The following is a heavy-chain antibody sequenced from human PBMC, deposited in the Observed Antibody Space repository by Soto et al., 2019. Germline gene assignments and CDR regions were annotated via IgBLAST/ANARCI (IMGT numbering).Heavy chain of an antibody. CDR3: AKCSGPHRPYYFDY. Sequence: EVQLLESGGDLVQPGGSLRLSCAASGFTFSSYAMSWVRQAPGKGLGWVSAITGSADSTYYADSVKGRFTISRDNSKNTLYLQMNSLRAEDTAVYYCAKCSGPHRPYYFDYWGQGTLVTVSS. J-gene: IGHJ4*02. V-gene: IGHV3-23*01. CDR2: ITGSADST. D-gene: IGHD6-19*01. CDR1: GFTFSSYA.